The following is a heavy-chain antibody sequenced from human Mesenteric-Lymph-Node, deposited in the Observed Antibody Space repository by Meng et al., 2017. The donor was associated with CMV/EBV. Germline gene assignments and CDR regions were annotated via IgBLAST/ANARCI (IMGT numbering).Heavy chain of an antibody. CDR2: ISGSGGST. CDR3: AKGWVGKYFDY. V-gene: IGHV3-23*01. J-gene: IGHJ4*02. Sequence: GESLKISCAASGFTFSSYAMSWVRQAPGKGLEWVSAISGSGGSTYYADSVKGRFTISRDNSKNTLYLQMNSLRAEDTAVYYCAKGWVGKYFDYWVQGTLVTVSS. D-gene: IGHD7-27*01. CDR1: GFTFSSYA.